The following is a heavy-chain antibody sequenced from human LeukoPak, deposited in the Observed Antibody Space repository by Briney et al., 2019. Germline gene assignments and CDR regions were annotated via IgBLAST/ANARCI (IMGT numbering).Heavy chain of an antibody. CDR2: INPSGGST. Sequence: ASVKVSCKASGYTFTSYYMHWVRQAPGQGLEWMGIINPSGGSTSYAQKFQGRVTMTRDTSTSTVYMELSSLRSEDTAVYYCARSGIAAAGRLLLLFGMDVWGRGTTVTVSS. V-gene: IGHV1-46*01. CDR1: GYTFTSYY. J-gene: IGHJ6*02. CDR3: ARSGIAAAGRLLLLFGMDV. D-gene: IGHD6-13*01.